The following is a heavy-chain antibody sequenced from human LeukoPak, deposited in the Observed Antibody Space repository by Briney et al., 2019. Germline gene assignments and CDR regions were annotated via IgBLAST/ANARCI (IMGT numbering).Heavy chain of an antibody. D-gene: IGHD3-3*01. CDR3: TTGANTRFLEWLLNLYFDY. Sequence: GGSLRLSCAASGFTFSNAWMSWVRQAPGKGLEWVGRIKSKTDGGTTDYAAPVKGRFTISRDDSKNTLYLQMNSLKTEDTAVYYCTTGANTRFLEWLLNLYFDYWGQGTLATVSS. CDR1: GFTFSNAW. CDR2: IKSKTDGGTT. V-gene: IGHV3-15*01. J-gene: IGHJ4*02.